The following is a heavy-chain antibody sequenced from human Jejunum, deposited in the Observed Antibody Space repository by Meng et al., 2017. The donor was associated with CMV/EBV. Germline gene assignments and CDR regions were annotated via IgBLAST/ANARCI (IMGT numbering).Heavy chain of an antibody. V-gene: IGHV2-5*02. CDR1: GFSPVTVGGG. CDR2: IDRGDDK. D-gene: IGHD1-26*01. Sequence: LLKPTPTLTLISPFFGFSPVTVGGGVGWTRQPPGKALEWLALIDRGDDKRYSPSLKSKLTITKDTYKNEVVLTLTNMGPIDTGTYYCAHFVGGYYPSRPDYWGQGTLVTVSS. CDR3: AHFVGGYYPSRPDY. J-gene: IGHJ4*02.